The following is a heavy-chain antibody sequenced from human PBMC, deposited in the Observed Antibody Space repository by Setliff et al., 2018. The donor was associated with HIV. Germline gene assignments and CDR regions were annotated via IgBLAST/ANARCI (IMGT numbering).Heavy chain of an antibody. Sequence: SETLSLTCAVYDGSFSGYYWSWIRQPPGKGLEWIGEINHSGSTNYNPSLMSRVSILVDTSKNQFSLRLRSVTAADTAVYFCTREKFGSGSSVPEVRLFDPWGQGTLVTVSS. D-gene: IGHD2-15*01. CDR1: DGSFSGYY. J-gene: IGHJ5*02. CDR3: TREKFGSGSSVPEVRLFDP. CDR2: INHSGST. V-gene: IGHV4-34*01.